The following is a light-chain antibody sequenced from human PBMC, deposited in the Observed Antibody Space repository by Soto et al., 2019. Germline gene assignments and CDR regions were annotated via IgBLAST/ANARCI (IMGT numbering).Light chain of an antibody. J-gene: IGKJ5*01. CDR3: QVYDGVPIT. Sequence: LKKSSYTLPVTTRERAPRSWRASQSIRSERLAWYQQKPGQAPRLVIFDASNRASGMPERFSGSGSGTDFTLTIARLQPEDFAVYYCQVYDGVPITFALGTSLDIK. V-gene: IGKV3-20*01. CDR2: DAS. CDR1: QSIRSER.